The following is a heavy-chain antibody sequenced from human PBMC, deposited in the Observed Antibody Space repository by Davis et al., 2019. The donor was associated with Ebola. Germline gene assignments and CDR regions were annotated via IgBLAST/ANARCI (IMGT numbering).Heavy chain of an antibody. J-gene: IGHJ4*02. V-gene: IGHV1-18*04. D-gene: IGHD3-9*01. CDR3: ARAPNYDVLTGTSSYYFDY. CDR2: ISGFNTNT. Sequence: ASVKVSCKSSGYTFTSYGLVWVRQAPGLGLEWMGWISGFNTNTNFAQKFQGRVTVSKDTSTNTAYMDLRSLTSDDTAIYNCARAPNYDVLTGTSSYYFDYWGQGTPVTVSS. CDR1: GYTFTSYG.